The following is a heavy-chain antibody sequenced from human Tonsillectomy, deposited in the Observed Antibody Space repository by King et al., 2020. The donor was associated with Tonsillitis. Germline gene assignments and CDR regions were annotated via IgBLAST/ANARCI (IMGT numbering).Heavy chain of an antibody. J-gene: IGHJ2*01. D-gene: IGHD6-13*01. CDR1: GFSLSNARMG. CDR3: ARIYSSSWYWYFDL. Sequence: TLKESGPVLVRPTETLTLTCTVSGFSLSNARMGVTWIRQPPGKALEWLGHIFPNDEKSYNTSLRSRLTISKDTSKSQVVLTLTTMDPVDTATYYCARIYSSSWYWYFDLWGRGTLVTVSS. V-gene: IGHV2-26*01. CDR2: IFPNDEK.